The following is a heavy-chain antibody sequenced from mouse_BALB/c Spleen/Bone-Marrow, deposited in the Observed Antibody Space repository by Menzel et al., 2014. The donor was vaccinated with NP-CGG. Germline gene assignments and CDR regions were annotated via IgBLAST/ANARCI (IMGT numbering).Heavy chain of an antibody. Sequence: VQLQQSGLGLVQPSQSLSITCTVSGFSLTSYGVHWVRQSPGKGLEWLGVIWSGGNTDYNAAFISRLSISKDNSKSQVFFKMNSLQANDTAIYYCARNLGDGYSFAYWNQGTLIDVST. J-gene: IGHJ3*01. CDR2: IWSGGNT. D-gene: IGHD2-3*01. CDR1: GFSLTSYG. CDR3: ARNLGDGYSFAY. V-gene: IGHV2-2*02.